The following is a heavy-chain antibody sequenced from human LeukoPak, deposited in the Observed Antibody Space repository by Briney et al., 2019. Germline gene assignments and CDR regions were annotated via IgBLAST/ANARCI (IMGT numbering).Heavy chain of an antibody. CDR1: GFTFRNAW. V-gene: IGHV3-15*01. CDR3: TTDGGRYCGGDCSFDY. J-gene: IGHJ4*02. CDR2: IKSKTNGGTI. D-gene: IGHD2-21*02. Sequence: GGSLRLSCAASGFTFRNAWMSWVRQAPGKGLEWVGRIKSKTNGGTIDYAAPVKGRFTISRDDSENTLYLQMNSLQSEDTAVYYCTTDGGRYCGGDCSFDYWGQGSVVTVSS.